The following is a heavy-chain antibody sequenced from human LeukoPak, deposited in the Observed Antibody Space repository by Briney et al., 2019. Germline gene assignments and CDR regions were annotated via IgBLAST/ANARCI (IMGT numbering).Heavy chain of an antibody. CDR3: ARDALSGWYQEYYYYYYGMDV. Sequence: GGSLRLSCAASGFTFSSYGMHWVRQAPGKGLEWVAVIWYDGSNKYYADSVKGRFTISRDNSKNTLYLQMNSLRAEDTAVYYCARDALSGWYQEYYYYYYGMDVWGQGTTVTVSS. D-gene: IGHD6-19*01. V-gene: IGHV3-33*01. CDR2: IWYDGSNK. CDR1: GFTFSSYG. J-gene: IGHJ6*02.